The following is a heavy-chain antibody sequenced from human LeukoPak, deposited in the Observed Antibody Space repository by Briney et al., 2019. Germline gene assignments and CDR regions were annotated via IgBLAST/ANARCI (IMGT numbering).Heavy chain of an antibody. CDR3: ARRNYGTTVRWFDP. V-gene: IGHV5-51*01. CDR2: IYPSDSDT. CDR1: EYSFNIYW. Sequence: GESLKISCKGSEYSFNIYWIDWVRQMPGKDLEWMGTIYPSDSDTKYGPSFQGQVTISADKSISTAYLQWSSLEASDTAIYYCARRNYGTTVRWFDPWGQGTLVTVSS. D-gene: IGHD4-17*01. J-gene: IGHJ5*02.